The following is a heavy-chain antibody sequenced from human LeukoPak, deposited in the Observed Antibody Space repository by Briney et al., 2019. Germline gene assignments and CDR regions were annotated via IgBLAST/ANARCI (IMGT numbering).Heavy chain of an antibody. Sequence: GASVKVSCKASGYTFTSYGISWVRQAPGQGLEWMGRISAYNGNTSYAQKLQGRVTMTTDTSTSTAYMELRSLRSDDTAVYYCARGNDQLLPDAFDIWGQGTMVTVSS. J-gene: IGHJ3*02. D-gene: IGHD2-2*01. CDR1: GYTFTSYG. CDR3: ARGNDQLLPDAFDI. V-gene: IGHV1-18*01. CDR2: ISAYNGNT.